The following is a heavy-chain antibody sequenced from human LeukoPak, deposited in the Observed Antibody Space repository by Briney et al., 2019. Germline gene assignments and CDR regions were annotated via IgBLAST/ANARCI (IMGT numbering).Heavy chain of an antibody. Sequence: ETLSLTCTVSGGSMSHHWSWIRQSPGKGLEWIGYISHTASTNYNPSLKSRVTLSIDTSKSQLSFQLTSVTAADTAVYYCAREKSPERKTWLQLGAFDVWGQGTVVTVSS. CDR2: ISHTAST. D-gene: IGHD5-24*01. CDR3: AREKSPERKTWLQLGAFDV. V-gene: IGHV4-59*11. CDR1: GGSMSHH. J-gene: IGHJ3*01.